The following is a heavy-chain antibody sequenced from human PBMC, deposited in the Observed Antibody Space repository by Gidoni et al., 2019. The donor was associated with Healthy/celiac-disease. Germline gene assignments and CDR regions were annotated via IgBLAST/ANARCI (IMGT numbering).Heavy chain of an antibody. J-gene: IGHJ3*02. Sequence: TISRDDSKNTLYLQMNSLKTEDTAVYYCTTGEEHGDIDAFDIWGQGTMVTVSS. V-gene: IGHV3-15*01. CDR3: TTGEEHGDIDAFDI. D-gene: IGHD3-10*01.